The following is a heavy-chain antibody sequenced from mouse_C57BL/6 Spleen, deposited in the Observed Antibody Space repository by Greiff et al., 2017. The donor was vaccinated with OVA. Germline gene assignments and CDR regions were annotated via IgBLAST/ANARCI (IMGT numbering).Heavy chain of an antibody. V-gene: IGHV3-6*01. CDR2: ISYDGSN. CDR1: GYSITSGYY. J-gene: IGHJ4*01. D-gene: IGHD2-2*01. CDR3: ATKAYGSSNMDY. Sequence: ESGPGLVKPSQSLSLTCSVTGYSITSGYYWNWIRQFPGNKLEWMGYISYDGSNNYNPSLKNRISITRDTSKNQFFLKLNSVTTEDTATYYCATKAYGSSNMDYWGQGTSVTVSS.